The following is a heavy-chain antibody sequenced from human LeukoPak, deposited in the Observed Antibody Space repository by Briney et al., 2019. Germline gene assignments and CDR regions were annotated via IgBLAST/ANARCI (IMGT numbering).Heavy chain of an antibody. CDR1: GDSISSGSFY. V-gene: IGHV4-31*03. Sequence: SQTLSLTCTVSGDSISSGSFYWTWIRQRPGKGLEWIGYSYDSGAGNYNPSLKSRLTISVDTSKNQFSLNLRSLTAADTAVYYCARGGISVVRGLDHWGQGTLVIVSS. J-gene: IGHJ4*02. CDR2: SYDSGAG. CDR3: ARGGISVVRGLDH. D-gene: IGHD3-10*01.